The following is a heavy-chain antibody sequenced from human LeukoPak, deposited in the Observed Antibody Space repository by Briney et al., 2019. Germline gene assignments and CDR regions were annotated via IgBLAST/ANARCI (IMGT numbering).Heavy chain of an antibody. CDR3: ARTYCSSTSCYTQWFDP. CDR2: IIPMLGIV. CDR1: GATFSSLT. V-gene: IGHV1-69*02. D-gene: IGHD2-2*01. J-gene: IGHJ5*02. Sequence: SVKVSCKASGATFSSLTISWVRQAPGQGLEWMGRIIPMLGIVIYAQKLQGRVTITADQSTNTAYMELSSLRSEDTAIYYCARTYCSSTSCYTQWFDPWGQGTLVTVSS.